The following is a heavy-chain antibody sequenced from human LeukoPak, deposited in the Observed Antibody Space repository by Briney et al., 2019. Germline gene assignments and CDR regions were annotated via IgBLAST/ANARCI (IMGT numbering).Heavy chain of an antibody. J-gene: IGHJ2*01. D-gene: IGHD6-13*01. CDR2: IYYSGNT. Sequence: SETLSLTCTVSGGSIRSYYWSWIRQPPGKGREWIGYIYYSGNTKYNPSLKSRVTISVDTSKNQFSLKLRSVTAADTAVYYCARVYYSSSYDYWYFDLWGRGTLVTVSS. CDR3: ARVYYSSSYDYWYFDL. V-gene: IGHV4-59*01. CDR1: GGSIRSYY.